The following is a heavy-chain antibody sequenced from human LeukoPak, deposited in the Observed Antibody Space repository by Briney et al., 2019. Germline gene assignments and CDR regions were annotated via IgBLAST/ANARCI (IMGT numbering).Heavy chain of an antibody. CDR3: ARRRSNMTYFDY. D-gene: IGHD1/OR15-1a*01. CDR2: IYYSGST. V-gene: IGHV4-59*08. Sequence: SETLSLTCTVSGGSISSYYWSWIRQPPGKGLEWIGYIYYSGSTNYNPSLKSRVTISADTSKNQFSLKLSSVTAADTAVYYCARRRSNMTYFDYWGQGTLVTVSS. J-gene: IGHJ4*02. CDR1: GGSISSYY.